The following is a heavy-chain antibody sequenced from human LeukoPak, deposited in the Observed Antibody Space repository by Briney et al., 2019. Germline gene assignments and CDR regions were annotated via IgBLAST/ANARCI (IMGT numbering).Heavy chain of an antibody. V-gene: IGHV1-24*01. J-gene: IGHJ4*02. CDR1: GYSLTEFS. CDR3: ARGDDYGDYWGLY. CDR2: FDPEDGET. D-gene: IGHD4-17*01. Sequence: ASVKVSCKVSGYSLTEFSMHWVRQAPGKGLEWMGGFDPEDGETIYAQKFQGRVTMTTDTSTSTAYMELRSLSDDAAVYYCARGDDYGDYWGLYWGQGTLVTVSS.